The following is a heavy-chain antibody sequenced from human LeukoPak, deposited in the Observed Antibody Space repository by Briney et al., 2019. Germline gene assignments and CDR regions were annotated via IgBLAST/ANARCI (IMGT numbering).Heavy chain of an antibody. J-gene: IGHJ4*02. V-gene: IGHV3-30*04. CDR1: GFTFSSYA. Sequence: GGSLRLSCTASGFTFSSYAMHWVRQAPGKGLEWVALISYDGSNKNYADSVKGRLTISRDNAKNTLYVQMNSLRPEDTAVYYCARAAHRGCSFDYWGQGTLVTVSS. CDR2: ISYDGSNK. CDR3: ARAAHRGCSFDY. D-gene: IGHD3-16*01.